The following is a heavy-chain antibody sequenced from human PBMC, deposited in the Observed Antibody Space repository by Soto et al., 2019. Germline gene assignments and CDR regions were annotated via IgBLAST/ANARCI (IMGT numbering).Heavy chain of an antibody. CDR2: IIPISGAV. D-gene: IGHD4-17*01. J-gene: IGHJ5*02. Sequence: QVQLVQSGAEVKKPGSSVKVSCKASGGTFTNYAINWLRQAPGQGLEWMGGIIPISGAVNYAQKFQGRITITADESKSTVYMGLSSLRSDITAVYYCARTTTAYTWFDLWGQGTLVTVSS. V-gene: IGHV1-69*01. CDR1: GGTFTNYA. CDR3: ARTTTAYTWFDL.